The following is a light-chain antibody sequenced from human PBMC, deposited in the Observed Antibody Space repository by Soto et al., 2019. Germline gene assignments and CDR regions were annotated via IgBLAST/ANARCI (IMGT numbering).Light chain of an antibody. CDR1: QSISNY. Sequence: DIQMTQSPSSLSASVGDRVTVTCRASQSISNYLNWYQQKPGKAPKLLIYAASSLQSGVPSRFSGSGSGTDFTLTINSLQPEDSATYYCQQSYSTPDTFGQGTKLEIK. J-gene: IGKJ2*01. V-gene: IGKV1-39*01. CDR3: QQSYSTPDT. CDR2: AAS.